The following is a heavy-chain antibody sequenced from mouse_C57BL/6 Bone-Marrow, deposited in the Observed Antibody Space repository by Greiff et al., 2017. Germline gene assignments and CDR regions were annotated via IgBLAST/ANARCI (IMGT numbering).Heavy chain of an antibody. CDR3: AREGDYYGSSYDGFAY. Sequence: QVQLQQSGPELVKPGASVKLSCKASGYTFTSYDINWVKQRPGQGLGWIGWIYPRDGSTKYNEKFKGKATLTVDTSSSTAYSELHSLTSEDSAVYCCAREGDYYGSSYDGFAYWGQGTLVTVSA. CDR1: GYTFTSYD. CDR2: IYPRDGST. J-gene: IGHJ3*01. D-gene: IGHD1-1*01. V-gene: IGHV1-85*01.